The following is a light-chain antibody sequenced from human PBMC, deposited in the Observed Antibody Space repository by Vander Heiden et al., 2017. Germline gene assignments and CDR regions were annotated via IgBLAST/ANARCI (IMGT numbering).Light chain of an antibody. J-gene: IGKJ2*01. CDR3: QQYGSSPPTYT. CDR1: QSVSSSY. CDR2: GAS. V-gene: IGKV3-20*01. Sequence: EIVFTQSPGTLSLSPGERATLSCRASQSVSSSYLAWYQQKPGPAPRLLIYGASSRATGIPDRFSGSGSGTDFTLTISRLEPEDFAVYYCQQYGSSPPTYTFGQGTKLEIK.